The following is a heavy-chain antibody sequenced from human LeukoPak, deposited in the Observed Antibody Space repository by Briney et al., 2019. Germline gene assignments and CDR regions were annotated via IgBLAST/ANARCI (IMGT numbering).Heavy chain of an antibody. CDR1: GFTFSQND. V-gene: IGHV3-13*01. D-gene: IGHD6-19*01. J-gene: IGHJ2*01. Sequence: GGSLRLSCAGSGFTFSQNDMHWVRQTTERGLEWVSAINIEGATFYSASVKCRFSISRENAKYALYLQMNSLRAEDTAVYFCTREPPVPGSWYFDLWGRGTQVTVSS. CDR3: TREPPVPGSWYFDL. CDR2: INIEGAT.